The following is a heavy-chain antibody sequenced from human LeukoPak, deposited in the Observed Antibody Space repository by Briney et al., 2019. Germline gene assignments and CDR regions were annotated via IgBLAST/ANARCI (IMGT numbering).Heavy chain of an antibody. V-gene: IGHV3-7*01. CDR1: GFTFSTYW. J-gene: IGHJ6*03. CDR2: INQDASEI. CDR3: VRDPSYGSSWYYYMDV. Sequence: PGGSLRLSCAASGFTFSTYWMNWYRQAPGKGLEWVGNINQDASEINYVDSVRGRFTISRDNSKNSLYLQMDSLRVEDTAVYYCVRDPSYGSSWYYYMDVWGKGTTVTVSS. D-gene: IGHD6-13*01.